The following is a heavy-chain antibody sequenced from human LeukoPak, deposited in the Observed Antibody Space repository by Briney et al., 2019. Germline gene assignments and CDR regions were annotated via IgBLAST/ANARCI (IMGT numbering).Heavy chain of an antibody. CDR3: ARARQYYGSGSYYYYYYYMDV. D-gene: IGHD3-10*01. CDR2: ISSSSSYI. V-gene: IGHV3-21*04. Sequence: GGSLRLSCAASGFTFSSYSMNWVRQAPGKGLEWVSSISSSSSYIYYADSVKGRFTISRDNAKNSLYLQMNSLRAEDTAVYYCARARQYYGSGSYYYYYYYMDVWGKGTTVTISS. CDR1: GFTFSSYS. J-gene: IGHJ6*03.